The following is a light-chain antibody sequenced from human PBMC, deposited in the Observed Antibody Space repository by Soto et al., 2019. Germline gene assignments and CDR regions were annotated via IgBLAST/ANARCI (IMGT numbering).Light chain of an antibody. V-gene: IGLV2-14*03. CDR1: SSDVGDYDY. CDR3: ASYTRTTTLV. Sequence: QSALTQPASVSGSPGQSITISCTGTSSDVGDYDYVSWYQQHPGKAPKLVIYDVNNRPSGISYRFSGSKSGNTASLTISGLQAEDEADYYCASYTRTTTLVFGGGTKLTVL. CDR2: DVN. J-gene: IGLJ2*01.